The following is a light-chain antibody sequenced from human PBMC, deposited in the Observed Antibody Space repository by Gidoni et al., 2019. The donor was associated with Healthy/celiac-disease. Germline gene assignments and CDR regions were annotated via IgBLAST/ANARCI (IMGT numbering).Light chain of an antibody. CDR2: GAS. Sequence: EIVMTQSPATLSVSPGERATLSCMASQSVSSNLAWYQQKPGQAPRLLIYGASTRATGIPARFSGSGSGTEFTLTISSLQSEDFAVYYCQQYNNWPGFGGGTKVEIK. CDR1: QSVSSN. CDR3: QQYNNWPG. J-gene: IGKJ4*01. V-gene: IGKV3-15*01.